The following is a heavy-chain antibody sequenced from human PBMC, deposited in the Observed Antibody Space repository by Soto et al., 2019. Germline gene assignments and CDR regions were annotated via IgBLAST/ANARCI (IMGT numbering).Heavy chain of an antibody. V-gene: IGHV4-4*07. CDR2: IYTRGTT. CDR3: ARTVGASYYFYF. J-gene: IGHJ4*02. Sequence: QVQLQETGPGLVKPSETLSLTCNVSGDSMSKYYWSWIRQPAGKGLEWSGRIYTRGTTNYNLSLMSRVTITIDTSNNHFTLNLRSVTALDEAVYYCARTVGASYYFYFWGQGVLFTVSS. CDR1: GDSMSKYY. D-gene: IGHD1-26*01.